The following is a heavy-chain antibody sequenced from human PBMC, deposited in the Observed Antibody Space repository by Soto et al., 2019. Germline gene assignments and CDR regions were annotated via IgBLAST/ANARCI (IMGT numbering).Heavy chain of an antibody. CDR2: VNPGSGGT. D-gene: IGHD2-15*01. CDR3: ARGCSGGTCFLLSF. Sequence: QVQLVQSGPEVTKPGASEPVSCKASGYAFTGYQMHWLRQAPGQGLEWVGWVNPGSGGTNYAQKFQGRVTMTRDTAISTIYMERSSLTSDDTAVYYCARGCSGGTCFLLSFWGQGTLVTVSS. V-gene: IGHV1-2*02. CDR1: GYAFTGYQ. J-gene: IGHJ4*02.